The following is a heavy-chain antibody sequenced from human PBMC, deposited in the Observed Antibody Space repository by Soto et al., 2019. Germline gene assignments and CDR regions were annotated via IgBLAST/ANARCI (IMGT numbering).Heavy chain of an antibody. J-gene: IGHJ4*02. V-gene: IGHV3-15*01. Sequence: GGSLRLSCAASGFTFSNAWMSWVRQAPGKGLEWVGRIKSKTDGGTTDYAAPVKGRFTISRDDSKNTLYLQMNSLKTEDTAVYYCTTDYYDSSGPTDYWGQGTLVTVSS. CDR1: GFTFSNAW. D-gene: IGHD3-22*01. CDR3: TTDYYDSSGPTDY. CDR2: IKSKTDGGTT.